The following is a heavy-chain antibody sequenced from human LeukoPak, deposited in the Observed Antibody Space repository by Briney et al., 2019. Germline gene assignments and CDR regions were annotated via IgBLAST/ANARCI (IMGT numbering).Heavy chain of an antibody. J-gene: IGHJ4*02. CDR1: GGSFSGYY. Sequence: SETLSLTCAVYGGSFSGYYWSWIRQPPGKWLEWIGEINHSGSTNYNPSLKSRVTISVDTSKNQFSLKLSSVTAADTAVYYCARGRGGYNSFDYWGQGTLVTVSS. D-gene: IGHD5-24*01. V-gene: IGHV4-34*01. CDR2: INHSGST. CDR3: ARGRGGYNSFDY.